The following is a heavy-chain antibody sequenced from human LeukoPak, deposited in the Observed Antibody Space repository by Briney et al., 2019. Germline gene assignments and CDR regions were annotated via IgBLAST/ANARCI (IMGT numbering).Heavy chain of an antibody. CDR3: AKGRLYRTDY. J-gene: IGHJ4*02. CDR1: GFTFSSYE. D-gene: IGHD2-2*02. Sequence: PGGSLRLSCAASGFTFSSYEMNWVRQAPGKGLEWVSYISSSGSTIYYADSVKGRFTISRDNSKNTLYLQMNSLRAEDTAVYYCAKGRLYRTDYWGQGTLVTVSS. V-gene: IGHV3-48*03. CDR2: ISSSGSTI.